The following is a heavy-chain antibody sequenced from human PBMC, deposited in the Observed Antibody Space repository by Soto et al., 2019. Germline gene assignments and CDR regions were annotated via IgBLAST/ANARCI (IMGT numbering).Heavy chain of an antibody. CDR3: AKDKQWQLFSWYFDL. D-gene: IGHD1-26*01. J-gene: IGHJ2*01. Sequence: QVQLVESGGGVVQPGRSLRLSCAASGFTFSSYGMHWVRQAPGKGLEWVAVISYDGQNEYFADSVKGRFTISRDNSKDRLYLEMNSLRAGDTGVYYCAKDKQWQLFSWYFDLWGRGTLVTVSS. CDR2: ISYDGQNE. V-gene: IGHV3-30*18. CDR1: GFTFSSYG.